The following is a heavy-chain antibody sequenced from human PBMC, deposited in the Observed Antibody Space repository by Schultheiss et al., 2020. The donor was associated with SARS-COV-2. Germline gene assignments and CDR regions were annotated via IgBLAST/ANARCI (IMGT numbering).Heavy chain of an antibody. CDR2: IYSGGST. CDR1: GFTVSSNY. Sequence: GGSLRLSCAASGFTVSSNYMSWVRQAPGKGLEWVSVIYSGGSTYYADSVKGRFTISRDNAKNSLYLQMNSLRAEDTAVYYCARARSDSSGWYRIDYWGQGTLVTVSS. D-gene: IGHD6-19*01. J-gene: IGHJ4*02. V-gene: IGHV3-66*01. CDR3: ARARSDSSGWYRIDY.